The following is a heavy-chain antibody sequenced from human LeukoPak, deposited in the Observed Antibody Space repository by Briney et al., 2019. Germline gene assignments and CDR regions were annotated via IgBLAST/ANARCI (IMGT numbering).Heavy chain of an antibody. V-gene: IGHV4-59*01. Sequence: SETLSLTCTVSGGSISSYYWSWIRQPPGKGLEWIGYIYYSGSTNYNPSLKSRVTISVDTSKNQFSLKLSSVTAADTAVYYCARGHPVVAPTPIGFDYWGQGTLVTVSS. CDR2: IYYSGST. D-gene: IGHD2-15*01. CDR1: GGSISSYY. CDR3: ARGHPVVAPTPIGFDY. J-gene: IGHJ4*02.